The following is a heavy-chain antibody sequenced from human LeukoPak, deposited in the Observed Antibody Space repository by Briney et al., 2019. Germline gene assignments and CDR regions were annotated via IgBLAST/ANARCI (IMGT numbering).Heavy chain of an antibody. J-gene: IGHJ3*02. Sequence: GRSLRLSCAASGSTFSSYGMHWVRQAPGKGLEWVAVISYDGSNKYYADSVKGRFTISRDNSKNTQYLQMNSLRAEDTAVYYCAKDLLEAAGYAFDIWGQGTMVTVSS. CDR3: AKDLLEAAGYAFDI. V-gene: IGHV3-30*18. CDR2: ISYDGSNK. D-gene: IGHD3-3*01. CDR1: GSTFSSYG.